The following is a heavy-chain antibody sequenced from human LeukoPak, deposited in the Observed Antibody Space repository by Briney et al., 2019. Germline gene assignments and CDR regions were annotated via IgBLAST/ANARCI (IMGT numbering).Heavy chain of an antibody. CDR1: GFTFDDYG. J-gene: IGHJ4*02. CDR2: INWNGGST. D-gene: IGHD3-22*01. Sequence: GGSLRLSCAASGFTFDDYGMSWVRQAPGKGLEWVSGINWNGGSTGYADSVKGRFTIARDNAKNSLYLQMNSLRAEDTALYYCAREKPFYDSSGYYYPIAFDYWGQGTLVTVSS. V-gene: IGHV3-20*04. CDR3: AREKPFYDSSGYYYPIAFDY.